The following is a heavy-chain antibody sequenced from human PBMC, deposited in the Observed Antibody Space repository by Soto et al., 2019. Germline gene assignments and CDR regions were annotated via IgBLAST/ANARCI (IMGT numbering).Heavy chain of an antibody. V-gene: IGHV3-21*01. CDR1: GFTFSSYS. Sequence: GGSLRLSCAASGFTFSSYSMNWVRQAPGKGLEWVSSISSSSSYIYYADSVKDRFTISRDNAKNSLYLQMNSLRAEDTAVYYCARGGVPEAFDIWGQGTMVTVSS. D-gene: IGHD3-16*01. J-gene: IGHJ3*02. CDR2: ISSSSSYI. CDR3: ARGGVPEAFDI.